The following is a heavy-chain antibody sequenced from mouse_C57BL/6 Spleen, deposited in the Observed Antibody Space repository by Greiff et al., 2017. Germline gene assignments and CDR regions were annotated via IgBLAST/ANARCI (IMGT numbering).Heavy chain of an antibody. V-gene: IGHV1-62-2*01. CDR2: FYPGSGSI. CDR1: GYTFTEYT. CDR3: ARHGKLGPHYYAMDY. Sequence: VQGVESGAELVKPGASVKLSCKASGYTFTEYTIHWVKQRSGQGLEWIGWFYPGSGSIKYNEKFKDKATLTADKSSSTVYMELSRLTSEDSSVYFCARHGKLGPHYYAMDYWGQGTSVTVSS. D-gene: IGHD4-1*01. J-gene: IGHJ4*01.